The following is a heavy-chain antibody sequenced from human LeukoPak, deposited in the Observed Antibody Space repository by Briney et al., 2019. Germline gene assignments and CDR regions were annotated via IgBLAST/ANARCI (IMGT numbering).Heavy chain of an antibody. V-gene: IGHV3-20*04. D-gene: IGHD3-9*01. CDR3: ARGGITIFLSYNYMDV. J-gene: IGHJ6*03. CDR2: INWNGGST. CDR1: GFTFDDYG. Sequence: GGSLRLSCAASGFTFDDYGMSWVRQAPGKGLEWVSGINWNGGSTGYADSVKGRFTISRDNAKNSLYLQMSSLRAEDTALYYCARGGITIFLSYNYMDVWGKGTTVTISS.